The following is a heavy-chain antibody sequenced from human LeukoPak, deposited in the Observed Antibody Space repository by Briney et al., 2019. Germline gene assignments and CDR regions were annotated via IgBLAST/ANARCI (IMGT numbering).Heavy chain of an antibody. D-gene: IGHD3-3*01. Sequence: GESLKISCKGSGYTSSSYWIGWVRQMPGKGLEWMGIIYPGDSDTRYSPSLQGQVTISVDTSIGTAYLQWSSLKASDTAIYYCARENDFRLDYWGQGTLVTVSS. V-gene: IGHV5-51*01. CDR3: ARENDFRLDY. CDR2: IYPGDSDT. J-gene: IGHJ4*02. CDR1: GYTSSSYW.